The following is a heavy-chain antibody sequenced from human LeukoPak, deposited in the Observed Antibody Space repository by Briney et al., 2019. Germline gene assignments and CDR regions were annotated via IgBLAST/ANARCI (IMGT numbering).Heavy chain of an antibody. Sequence: PGGSLRLSCAASGFTFSNYWMSWVRQAPGKGLEWLANINKDESEKYYVDSVKGRFIISRDNAKNSLYLQMNNLRAEDTAVYYCARDSSPGYYDYVWGTYPRYWGQGTLVTVSS. CDR1: GFTFSNYW. D-gene: IGHD3-16*02. CDR2: INKDESEK. J-gene: IGHJ4*02. CDR3: ARDSSPGYYDYVWGTYPRY. V-gene: IGHV3-7*05.